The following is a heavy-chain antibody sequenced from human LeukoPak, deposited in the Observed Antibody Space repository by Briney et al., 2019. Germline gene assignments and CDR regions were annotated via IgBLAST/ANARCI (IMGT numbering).Heavy chain of an antibody. D-gene: IGHD2/OR15-2a*01. Sequence: GASVKVSCKASGGTFSSYAISWVRQAPGQGLEWMGRIIPIFGTANYAQKFQGRVTITTDESTSTAYMELSSLRSEDTAVYYCARSGSLVRAYYFDYWGLGTLVTVSS. CDR2: IIPIFGTA. J-gene: IGHJ4*02. V-gene: IGHV1-69*05. CDR1: GGTFSSYA. CDR3: ARSGSLVRAYYFDY.